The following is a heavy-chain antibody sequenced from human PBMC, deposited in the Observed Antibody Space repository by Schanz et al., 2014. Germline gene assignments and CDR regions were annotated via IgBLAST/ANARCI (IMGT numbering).Heavy chain of an antibody. D-gene: IGHD2-2*01. V-gene: IGHV3-11*05. J-gene: IGHJ4*02. Sequence: QVQLVESGGGLVKPGGSLRLSCAASGFTFSDHYMDWVRQAPGKGLEWVSSISSSSSYIYYADSVKGRFTISRDNSKNTLYLQMNSLRAEDTAVYYCAKDLLYGAPMPLNHLDYWGQGTLVTVSS. CDR1: GFTFSDHY. CDR3: AKDLLYGAPMPLNHLDY. CDR2: ISSSSSYI.